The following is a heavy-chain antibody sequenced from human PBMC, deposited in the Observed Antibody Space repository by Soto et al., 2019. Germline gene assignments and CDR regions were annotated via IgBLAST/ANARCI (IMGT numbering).Heavy chain of an antibody. CDR3: ARRMVDYYGSGSYFDY. Sequence: SETLSLTCTVSGGSISSSSYYWGWIRQPPGKGLEWIGSIYYSGSTYYNPSLKSRVTISVDTSKNQFSLKLSSVTAADTAVYYCARRMVDYYGSGSYFDYWGQGTLVTVSS. J-gene: IGHJ4*02. D-gene: IGHD3-10*01. CDR1: GGSISSSSYY. CDR2: IYYSGST. V-gene: IGHV4-39*01.